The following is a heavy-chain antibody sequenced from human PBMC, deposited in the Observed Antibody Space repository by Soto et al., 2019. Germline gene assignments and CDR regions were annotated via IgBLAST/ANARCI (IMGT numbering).Heavy chain of an antibody. J-gene: IGHJ1*01. CDR3: ARTSSSWYRRAEYLQH. V-gene: IGHV2-26*01. Sequence: QVTLKESGPVLVKPTATLTLTCTVSGFSLSNARMGVNWIRQPPGKALEWLAHIFSNAEKSYSTSLKSRLTISNDTSKSQVVLTITNMYPVDTATYDCARTSSSWYRRAEYLQHWFQGTMVTDSS. CDR1: GFSLSNARMG. CDR2: IFSNAEK. D-gene: IGHD6-13*01.